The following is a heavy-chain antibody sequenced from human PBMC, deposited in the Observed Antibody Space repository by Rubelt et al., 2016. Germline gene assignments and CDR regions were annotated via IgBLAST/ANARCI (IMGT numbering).Heavy chain of an antibody. V-gene: IGHV1-46*01. CDR3: ARVRFGDSWFDP. Sequence: WVRQAPGQGLEWMGLMNPTGVSTNYAQKFQGRVTMTRDTSTSTVYMELSSLRSDDTAVYYCARVRFGDSWFDPWGQGTLVTVFS. CDR2: MNPTGVST. D-gene: IGHD3-10*01. J-gene: IGHJ5*02.